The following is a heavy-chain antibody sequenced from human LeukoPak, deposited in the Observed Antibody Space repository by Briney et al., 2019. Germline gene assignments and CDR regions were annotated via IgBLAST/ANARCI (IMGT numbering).Heavy chain of an antibody. Sequence: GGSLRLSCAASGFTFSSCEMNWVRQAPGKGLEWVSYISSSGSTIYYADSVKGRFTISRDNAKNSLYLQMNSLRAEDTAVYYCAREKTNYYDSSGFDYWGQGTLVTVSS. V-gene: IGHV3-48*03. D-gene: IGHD3-22*01. CDR2: ISSSGSTI. CDR3: AREKTNYYDSSGFDY. J-gene: IGHJ4*02. CDR1: GFTFSSCE.